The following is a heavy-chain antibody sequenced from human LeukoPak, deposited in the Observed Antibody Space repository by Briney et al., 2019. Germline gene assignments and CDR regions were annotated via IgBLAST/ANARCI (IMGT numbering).Heavy chain of an antibody. J-gene: IGHJ6*03. CDR2: IYHSGST. CDR1: GGSISSGTYY. D-gene: IGHD3-10*01. V-gene: IGHV4-39*07. Sequence: PSETLSLTCTVSGGSISSGTYYWGWIRQPPGRGLEWIGSIYHSGSTYYNPSLKSRVTISVDTSKNQFSLKLSSLTAADTAVYYCARDREYYYHMDVWGKGTTVTVSS. CDR3: ARDREYYYHMDV.